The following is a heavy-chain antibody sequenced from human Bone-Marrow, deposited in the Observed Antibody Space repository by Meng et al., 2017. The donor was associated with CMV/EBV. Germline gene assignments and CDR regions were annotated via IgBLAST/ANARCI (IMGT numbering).Heavy chain of an antibody. CDR1: GFTFSSYA. J-gene: IGHJ4*02. CDR2: ISYDGSNK. D-gene: IGHD3-3*01. Sequence: GESLKISCAASGFTFSSYAMHWVRQAPGKGLEWVAVISYDGSNKYYANSVKGRFTISRDNSKNTLHLQMNSLRAEDTAVYYCARDRGGYNTYYDFWSGYYLGYWGQGTLVTVSS. V-gene: IGHV3-30*04. CDR3: ARDRGGYNTYYDFWSGYYLGY.